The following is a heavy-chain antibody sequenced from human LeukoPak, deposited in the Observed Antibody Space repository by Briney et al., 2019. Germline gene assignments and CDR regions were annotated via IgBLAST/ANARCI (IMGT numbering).Heavy chain of an antibody. J-gene: IGHJ4*02. Sequence: GGSLRLSCAASGFTISTYAMTWVRQAPGKGLEWVSSITSSGATTYYADSVKGRFTTSRDISKNTLYLQMNSLTAEDSAVYYCAKEFIAGDGHVDCDSWGQGTLVTVSS. CDR3: AKEFIAGDGHVDCDS. CDR2: ITSSGATT. D-gene: IGHD5-24*01. CDR1: GFTISTYA. V-gene: IGHV3-23*01.